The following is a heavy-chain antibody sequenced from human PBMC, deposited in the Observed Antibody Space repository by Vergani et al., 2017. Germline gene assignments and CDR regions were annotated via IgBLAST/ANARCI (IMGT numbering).Heavy chain of an antibody. J-gene: IGHJ4*01. V-gene: IGHV1-46*03. CDR2: INPSGGHT. Sequence: QVQVVQPGADVKKSGASVKVSCKTSGYTFSNYYMHWARQAPGQGLEWMGIINPSGGHTNYAQKFQGRVTMTRDTSTSTVYMELSSLRSEDTAIDYCARGNYGILAGYRYWGKGTLVTVSA. CDR1: GYTFSNYY. D-gene: IGHD3-9*01. CDR3: ARGNYGILAGYRY.